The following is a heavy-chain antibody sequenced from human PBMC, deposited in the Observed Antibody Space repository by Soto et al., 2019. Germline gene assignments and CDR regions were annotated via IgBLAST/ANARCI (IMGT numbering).Heavy chain of an antibody. CDR1: GFTFSSYS. CDR3: ARDQIYYYYYYGMDV. D-gene: IGHD2-15*01. Sequence: EVQLVESGGGLVQPGGSLRLSCAASGFTFSSYSMNWVRQAPGKGLEWVSYISSSSSTIYYADSVKGRFTISRDNAKNSLYLQMNSLRAEDTAVYYCARDQIYYYYYYGMDVWGRGTTVTVSS. CDR2: ISSSSSTI. J-gene: IGHJ6*02. V-gene: IGHV3-48*01.